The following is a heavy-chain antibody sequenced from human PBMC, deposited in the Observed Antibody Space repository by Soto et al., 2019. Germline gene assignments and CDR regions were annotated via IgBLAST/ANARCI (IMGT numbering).Heavy chain of an antibody. Sequence: GXSVKVSCEASGYTFTSYGISWVRQAPGQGLEWMGWISAYNGNTNYAQKLQGRVTMTTDTSTSTAYMELRSLRSDETAVYYCARDGYSSGWTTLSVYYYYGMDVWGQGTTVTVSS. J-gene: IGHJ6*02. CDR2: ISAYNGNT. CDR1: GYTFTSYG. CDR3: ARDGYSSGWTTLSVYYYYGMDV. D-gene: IGHD6-19*01. V-gene: IGHV1-18*04.